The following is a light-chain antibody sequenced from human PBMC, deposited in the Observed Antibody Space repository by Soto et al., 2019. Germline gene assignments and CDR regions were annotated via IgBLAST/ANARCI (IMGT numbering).Light chain of an antibody. Sequence: DIQMTQSPSTLSASVGDRVTITCRASQSISSWLAWYQQKPGKAPKLLIYDASTLQSGVSSRFSGSGSGTEFTLTISSLQPDDFATYYCQQYNGYSSYTFGQGTKVDIK. CDR3: QQYNGYSSYT. J-gene: IGKJ2*01. CDR2: DAS. CDR1: QSISSW. V-gene: IGKV1-5*01.